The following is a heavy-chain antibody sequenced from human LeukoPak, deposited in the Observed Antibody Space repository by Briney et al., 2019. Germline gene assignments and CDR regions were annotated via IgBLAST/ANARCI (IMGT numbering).Heavy chain of an antibody. Sequence: SETLSLTCTVSGGSISSYYWSWIRQPPGKGLEWIGYIYYSGSTNYNPSLKSRVTISVGTSKNQFSLKLSSVTAADTAVYYCARTTSGYSYALSYWGQGTLVTVSS. D-gene: IGHD5-18*01. CDR2: IYYSGST. CDR3: ARTTSGYSYALSY. J-gene: IGHJ4*02. V-gene: IGHV4-59*08. CDR1: GGSISSYY.